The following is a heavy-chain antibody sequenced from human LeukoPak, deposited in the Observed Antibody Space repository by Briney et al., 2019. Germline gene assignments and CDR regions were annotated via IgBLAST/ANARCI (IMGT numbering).Heavy chain of an antibody. J-gene: IGHJ4*02. Sequence: PGGSLRLSCAASGFTFSSYWMHWVRQAPGKGLVWVSRINSDGSSTSYADSVKGRFTISRDNAKNTLYLQMNSLRAEDTAAYYCVTRMSSSSLLDYWGQGTLVTVSS. D-gene: IGHD6-6*01. V-gene: IGHV3-74*01. CDR3: VTRMSSSSLLDY. CDR2: INSDGSST. CDR1: GFTFSSYW.